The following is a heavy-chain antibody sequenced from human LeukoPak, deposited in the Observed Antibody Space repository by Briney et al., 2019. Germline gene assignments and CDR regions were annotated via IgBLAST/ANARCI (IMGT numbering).Heavy chain of an antibody. Sequence: PGGSLRLSCAASGFTFSRSAMTWVRQAPGKGLEWVSAISGSGGSTYYADSVKGRFTISRDNSKNTLYLQMNSLRAEDTAVYYCAKDSALAAAGTFYYGMDIWGQGTTVTVSS. D-gene: IGHD6-13*01. V-gene: IGHV3-23*01. CDR2: ISGSGGST. J-gene: IGHJ6*02. CDR1: GFTFSRSA. CDR3: AKDSALAAAGTFYYGMDI.